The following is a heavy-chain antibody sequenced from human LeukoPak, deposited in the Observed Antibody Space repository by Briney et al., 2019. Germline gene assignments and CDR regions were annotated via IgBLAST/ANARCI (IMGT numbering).Heavy chain of an antibody. CDR3: ARDPESSSFDL. CDR2: IDQGGSVR. V-gene: IGHV3-7*01. J-gene: IGHJ4*02. Sequence: GGSLRLSCAASGFSFSTYWMSWVRQTPEKGLEFVANIDQGGSVRNYMDSLKGRCTISRDNAKKSLYLEINSLRADDTAGYYCARDPESSSFDLWGRGALVTVSS. D-gene: IGHD6-13*01. CDR1: GFSFSTYW.